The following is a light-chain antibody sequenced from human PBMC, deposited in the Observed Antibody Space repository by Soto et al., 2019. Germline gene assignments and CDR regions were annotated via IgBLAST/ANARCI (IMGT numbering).Light chain of an antibody. Sequence: EIVLTQSPGTLSLSPGERATLSCRASQNVGSAYLAWYQQKPGQAPSLLIYDVSSRATGIPDRFSGSGSGTDFTLTISSLQSEDFAVYYCQQYTNWPPNTFGQGTRLEIK. CDR3: QQYTNWPPNT. CDR1: QNVGSAY. J-gene: IGKJ5*01. V-gene: IGKV3-20*01. CDR2: DVS.